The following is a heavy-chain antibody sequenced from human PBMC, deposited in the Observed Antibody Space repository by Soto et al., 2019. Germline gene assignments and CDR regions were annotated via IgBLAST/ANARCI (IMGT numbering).Heavy chain of an antibody. J-gene: IGHJ4*02. Sequence: GSVKVSCEASGYTLTRYDINWVGQATGQWLGWIGMMNPNSGNTRYAKKFQGRVTMTRNTSISTAYMELSSLRSEDTALYYCARTSNDYGDYLTIDYWGQGTLVTVSS. D-gene: IGHD4-17*01. CDR3: ARTSNDYGDYLTIDY. CDR2: MNPNSGNT. V-gene: IGHV1-8*01. CDR1: GYTLTRYD.